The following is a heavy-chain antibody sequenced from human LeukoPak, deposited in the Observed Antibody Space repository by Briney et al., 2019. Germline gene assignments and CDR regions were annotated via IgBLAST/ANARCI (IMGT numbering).Heavy chain of an antibody. V-gene: IGHV3-43*02. J-gene: IGHJ3*02. D-gene: IGHD3-22*01. CDR2: VSGDGSSM. CDR1: GFTFDDYA. CDR3: AKDITSGYFWSAFDI. Sequence: GVSLRLPCGASGFTFDDYAIHWVRQAPGKGLEWVSLVSGDGSSMYYADSVRGRFTISRDNSKNSLYLQMNTLRTEDTALYYCAKDITSGYFWSAFDIWGQGTMVTVSS.